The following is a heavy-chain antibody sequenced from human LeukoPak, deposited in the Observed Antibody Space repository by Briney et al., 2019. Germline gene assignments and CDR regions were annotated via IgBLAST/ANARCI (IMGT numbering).Heavy chain of an antibody. Sequence: ESLKISCKGSGYSFTSYWIGLVRQMPGKGLEWVGIIYPGDSDTRYSPSFQGQVTISADKSISTAYLQWSSLKDSDTAMYYCARPIEDSSGYPGDWGQGTLVTVSS. D-gene: IGHD3-22*01. CDR1: GYSFTSYW. CDR3: ARPIEDSSGYPGD. V-gene: IGHV5-51*01. J-gene: IGHJ4*02. CDR2: IYPGDSDT.